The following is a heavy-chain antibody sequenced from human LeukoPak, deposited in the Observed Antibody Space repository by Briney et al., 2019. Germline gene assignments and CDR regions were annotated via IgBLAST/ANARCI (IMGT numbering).Heavy chain of an antibody. CDR2: IYYSGST. CDR3: ASSVTKYYFDY. CDR1: GGSISSSSYY. Sequence: SETLSLTCTVSGGSISSSSYYWGWIRQPPGKGLEWIGSIYYSGSTYYNPSLKSRVTISVDTSKNQFSLKLSSVTAADTAVYYCASSVTKYYFDYWGQGTLVTVSS. D-gene: IGHD4-17*01. V-gene: IGHV4-39*01. J-gene: IGHJ4*02.